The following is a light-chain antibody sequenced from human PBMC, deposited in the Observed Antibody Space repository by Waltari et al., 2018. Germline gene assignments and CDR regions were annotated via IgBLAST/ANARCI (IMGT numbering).Light chain of an antibody. CDR2: AAS. CDR3: QQYYSYPQT. J-gene: IGKJ1*01. CDR1: QGISRY. V-gene: IGKV1-8*01. Sequence: AIRMTQSPSSFSASTGDRVTITCRASQGISRYLAWYQQKPGKAPKLLIDAASTLQSGVPSRFSGSGSGTDFTLTISGLQSEDFATYYCQQYYSYPQTFGQGTKVEIK.